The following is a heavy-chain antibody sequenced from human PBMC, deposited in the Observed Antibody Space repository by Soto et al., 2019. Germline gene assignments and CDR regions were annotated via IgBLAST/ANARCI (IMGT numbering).Heavy chain of an antibody. D-gene: IGHD2-21*01. V-gene: IGHV3-23*01. J-gene: IGHJ3*02. CDR1: GFTVSSHA. CDR2: ITADGGT. CDR3: APHVSCGGCSCQYDAFAI. Sequence: EVQVLESGGGLVQPGGSLRLSCEGSGFTVSSHAMTWIRQAPGKGPECVSTITADGGTYYADSVKGRFAMSTDTSENALYLQMNSMGGEDTADYSCAPHVSCGGCSCQYDAFAIRGQGAMVSVSS.